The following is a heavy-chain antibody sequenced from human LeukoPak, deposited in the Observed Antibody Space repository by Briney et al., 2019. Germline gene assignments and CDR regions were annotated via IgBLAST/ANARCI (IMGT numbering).Heavy chain of an antibody. V-gene: IGHV3-23*01. Sequence: GGSLRLSCAASGFTFSSYAMSWVRQARGKGLEWVSAISGSGGSTYYADSVKGRFTISRDNSKNTLYLQMNSLRAEDTAVYYCAKVGYCSSTSGYSYYYYYMDVWGKGTTVPVSS. CDR1: GFTFSSYA. D-gene: IGHD2-2*02. CDR2: ISGSGGST. CDR3: AKVGYCSSTSGYSYYYYYMDV. J-gene: IGHJ6*03.